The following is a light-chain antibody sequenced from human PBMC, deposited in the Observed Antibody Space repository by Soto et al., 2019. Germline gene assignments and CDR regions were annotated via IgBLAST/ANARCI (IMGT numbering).Light chain of an antibody. CDR1: SSDVGGYDY. J-gene: IGLJ1*01. Sequence: QSVLTQPASVSRSPGQSITVSCTGTSSDVGGYDYVSWYQQHPGNAPKLLISDVTNRPSGVSNRFSGSKSGNTASLTISGLQTEDEADYYCTSYTSSSTYVFGTGTKVTVL. CDR2: DVT. CDR3: TSYTSSSTYV. V-gene: IGLV2-14*01.